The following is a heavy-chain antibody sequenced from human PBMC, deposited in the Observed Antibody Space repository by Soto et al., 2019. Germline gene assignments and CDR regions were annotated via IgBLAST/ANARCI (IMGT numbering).Heavy chain of an antibody. J-gene: IGHJ5*02. D-gene: IGHD5-18*01. CDR3: SRLPRIELWLGLLDP. CDR1: GGSISSSSYY. V-gene: IGHV4-39*01. CDR2: INYSGST. Sequence: SETLSLTCTVSGGSISSSSYYWGWIRQPPGKGLEWIGTINYSGSTYYNPSLNSRVTISVDTSKNQFSLKVGSVTAADTAIYYCSRLPRIELWLGLLDPRAQRTLVTVSS.